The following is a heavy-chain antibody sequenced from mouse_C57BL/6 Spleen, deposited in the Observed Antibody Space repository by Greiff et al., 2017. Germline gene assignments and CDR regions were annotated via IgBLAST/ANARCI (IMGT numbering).Heavy chain of an antibody. J-gene: IGHJ2*01. V-gene: IGHV1-69*01. Sequence: QVQLQQPGAELVMPGASVKLSCKASGYTFTSYWMHWVKQRPGQGLEWIGEIDPSDSYTNYNQKFKGKSTLTVDKSSSTAYMQLSSLTSEDSAVYYCARGMPSDYWGQGTTLTVSS. CDR2: IDPSDSYT. CDR1: GYTFTSYW. CDR3: ARGMPSDY.